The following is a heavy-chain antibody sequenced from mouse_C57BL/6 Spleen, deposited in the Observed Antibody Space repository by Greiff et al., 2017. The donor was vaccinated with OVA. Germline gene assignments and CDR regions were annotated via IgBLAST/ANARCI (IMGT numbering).Heavy chain of an antibody. CDR3: AREGGSSGPFAY. D-gene: IGHD3-2*02. CDR1: GYTFTSYW. J-gene: IGHJ3*01. Sequence: VQLQQSGAELVKPGASVKMSCKASGYTFTSYWITWVKQRPGQGLEWIGDIYPGSGSTNYNEKFKSKATLTVDTSSSTAYMQLSSLTSEDSAVYYCAREGGSSGPFAYWGQGTLVTVSA. V-gene: IGHV1-55*01. CDR2: IYPGSGST.